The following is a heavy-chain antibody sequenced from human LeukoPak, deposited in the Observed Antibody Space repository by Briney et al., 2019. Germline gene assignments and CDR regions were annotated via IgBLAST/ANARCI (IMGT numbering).Heavy chain of an antibody. D-gene: IGHD3-22*01. CDR1: GFTFSSYW. Sequence: GGSLRLSCAASGFTFSSYWMHWVRQAPGKGLVWVSRIKSDGSTNYADSVKGRFTISSDNAKNTLSLQMNSLRAEDTGVYYCARAPSEIGGYYPEYFRHWGQGTLVTVSS. CDR3: ARAPSEIGGYYPEYFRH. J-gene: IGHJ1*01. V-gene: IGHV3-74*01. CDR2: IKSDGST.